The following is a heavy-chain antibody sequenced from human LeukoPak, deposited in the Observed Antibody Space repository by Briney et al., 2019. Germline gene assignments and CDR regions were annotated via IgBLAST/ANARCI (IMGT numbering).Heavy chain of an antibody. V-gene: IGHV3-23*01. J-gene: IGHJ4*02. Sequence: PGGSLRLSCAASGVTFSSYWMSWVRQAPGKGLEWVSAISGSGGSTYYADSVKARFTISRDNSKNTLYLQMNSLRAEDTAVYYCAKDWTVGATRFDYWGQGTLVTVSS. D-gene: IGHD1-26*01. CDR2: ISGSGGST. CDR3: AKDWTVGATRFDY. CDR1: GVTFSSYW.